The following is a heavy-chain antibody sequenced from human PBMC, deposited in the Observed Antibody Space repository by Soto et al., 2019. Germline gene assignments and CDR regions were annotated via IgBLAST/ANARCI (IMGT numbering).Heavy chain of an antibody. V-gene: IGHV3-64D*06. D-gene: IGHD3-10*01. CDR3: VKGRYYGSGSYYNRLDY. CDR2: ISSDGDST. CDR1: GFIFRSYA. Sequence: GSLRLSCSASGFIFRSYAMHWVRQAPGKGLEYVSAISSDGDSTYSADSVKDRFTISRDNSKNTLYLQMRSLKPEDTAVYYCVKGRYYGSGSYYNRLDYWGQGTLVTVSS. J-gene: IGHJ4*02.